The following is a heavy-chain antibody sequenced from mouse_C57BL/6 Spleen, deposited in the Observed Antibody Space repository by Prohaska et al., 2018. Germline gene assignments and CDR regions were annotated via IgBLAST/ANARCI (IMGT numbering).Heavy chain of an antibody. CDR2: IYPNNGGN. CDR3: ARWYYYGSSRCWYFDV. D-gene: IGHD1-1*01. J-gene: IGHJ1*03. Sequence: HGKSLEWIGYIYPNNGGNGYNQKFKGKATLTVDKSSSTAYMELRSLKYEDSAVYYCARWYYYGSSRCWYFDVWGTGTTVTVSS. V-gene: IGHV1-34*01.